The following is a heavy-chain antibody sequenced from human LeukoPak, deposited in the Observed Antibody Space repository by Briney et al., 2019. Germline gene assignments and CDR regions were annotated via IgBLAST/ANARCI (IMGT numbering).Heavy chain of an antibody. J-gene: IGHJ4*02. CDR3: VSDGIVGASYYFDF. Sequence: GGSLRLSCAGSGFTFSRYNMNWIRQAPGKGLEWVSSISTSSSFIDYADSVKGRFTISRDNAKDSLHLQMDSLRADDTAVYYCVSDGIVGASYYFDFWGQGTLVTVSS. D-gene: IGHD1-26*01. CDR2: ISTSSSFI. CDR1: GFTFSRYN. V-gene: IGHV3-21*01.